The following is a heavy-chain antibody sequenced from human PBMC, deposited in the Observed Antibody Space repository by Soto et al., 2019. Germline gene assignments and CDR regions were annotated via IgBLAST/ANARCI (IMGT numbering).Heavy chain of an antibody. D-gene: IGHD2-8*01. V-gene: IGHV3-30*03. CDR3: ATEIVRDYYGMDV. CDR1: GFTFSSYG. Sequence: QVQLVESGGGVVQPGRSLRLSCAASGFTFSSYGMHWVRQAPGKGMEWVAVISYDGSNNYYADSVQGRCTISSDNSKNTRYLQMNSLRAEDTAVYYCATEIVRDYYGMDVWGQGTTVTVSS. J-gene: IGHJ6*02. CDR2: ISYDGSNN.